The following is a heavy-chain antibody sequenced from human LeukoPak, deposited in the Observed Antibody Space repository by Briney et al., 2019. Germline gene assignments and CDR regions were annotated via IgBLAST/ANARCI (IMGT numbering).Heavy chain of an antibody. D-gene: IGHD1-26*01. CDR1: GFTFSSYA. CDR2: ISGSGGST. V-gene: IGHV3-23*01. Sequence: GESLRLSCAASGFTFSSYAMSWVRQAPGKGLEWVSAISGSGGSTYYADSVKGRFTISRDNSKNTLYLQMNSLRVEDTAVYYCAKVGAYSGSYLGYFDYWGQGTLVTVSS. J-gene: IGHJ4*02. CDR3: AKVGAYSGSYLGYFDY.